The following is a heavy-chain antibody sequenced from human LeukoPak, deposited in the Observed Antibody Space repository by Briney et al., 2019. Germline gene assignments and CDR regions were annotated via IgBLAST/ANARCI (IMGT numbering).Heavy chain of an antibody. V-gene: IGHV4-34*01. Sequence: SETLSLTCAVYGGSFSGYYWSWIRQPPGKGLEWIGEINHSGSTNYNPSLKSRVTISVDTSKNQFSLKLSSVTAADTAVYYCARDCIGGGYYYYYMDVWGKGTTVTVSS. CDR1: GGSFSGYY. CDR2: INHSGST. J-gene: IGHJ6*03. D-gene: IGHD3-10*01. CDR3: ARDCIGGGYYYYYMDV.